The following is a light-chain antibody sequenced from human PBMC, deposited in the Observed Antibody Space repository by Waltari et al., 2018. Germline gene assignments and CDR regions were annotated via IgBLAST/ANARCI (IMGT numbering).Light chain of an antibody. CDR2: AAS. CDR3: QQLDTSPLT. V-gene: IGKV1-9*01. CDR1: QDITNY. J-gene: IGKJ4*01. Sequence: IQLTQSPSSLSASVGDRVTITCRASQDITNYLAWYQQEPGKPPKLLIYAASTLQSGVPSRFSGSQSGTDFTLTISTLQPEDFATYYCQQLDTSPLTFGGGTKVEIK.